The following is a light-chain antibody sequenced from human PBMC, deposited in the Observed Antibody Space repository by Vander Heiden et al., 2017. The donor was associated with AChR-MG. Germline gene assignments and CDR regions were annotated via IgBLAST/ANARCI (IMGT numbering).Light chain of an antibody. CDR1: QGITSY. CDR3: QQYNKCPQS. V-gene: IGKV1-33*01. CDR2: DAS. Sequence: LMAQSPSSLSVSVGDRVSITCQASQGITSYLNWYQHKPGKAPKVLIYDASTRATGVPARFSGSGFGTEFTLTISSLQSEDSAIYYCQQYNKCPQSFGQGTKLEIK. J-gene: IGKJ2*03.